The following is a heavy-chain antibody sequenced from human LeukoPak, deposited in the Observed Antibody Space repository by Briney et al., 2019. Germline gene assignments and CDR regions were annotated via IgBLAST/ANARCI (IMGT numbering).Heavy chain of an antibody. V-gene: IGHV3-21*01. CDR2: ISSSSSNI. J-gene: IGHJ4*02. D-gene: IGHD3-22*01. CDR1: GFTFSSYS. Sequence: GGSLRLSCAASGFTFSSYSMIWVRQAPGKGLEWVSSISSSSSNIYYADSEKGRFNISRDNDKISLSLQTNSLRAEHAAVYHCARGGGRVVVITRPPDYWGQGTLVTVSS. CDR3: ARGGGRVVVITRPPDY.